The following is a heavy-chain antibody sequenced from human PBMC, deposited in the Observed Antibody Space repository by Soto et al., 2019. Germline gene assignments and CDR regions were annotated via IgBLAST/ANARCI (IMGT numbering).Heavy chain of an antibody. J-gene: IGHJ4*02. D-gene: IGHD3-3*02. V-gene: IGHV1-2*02. Sequence: AAVKSSSNDTGCIFTASSMHWVRQAPGQGLEWVGWFNPNSGDTIYAQKFQGRVTLTGDTSISTAYMELYSLTSDDTAVYYCAREASALISLDYRGQRNLVT. CDR3: AREASALISLDY. CDR1: GCIFTASS. CDR2: FNPNSGDT.